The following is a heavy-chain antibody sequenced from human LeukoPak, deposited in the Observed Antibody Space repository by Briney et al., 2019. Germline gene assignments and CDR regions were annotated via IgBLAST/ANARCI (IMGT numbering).Heavy chain of an antibody. D-gene: IGHD6-6*01. V-gene: IGHV3-30-3*01. J-gene: IGHJ4*02. Sequence: GRSLRLSCAASGFTFSNYAMHWVRQAPGKGLEWVAFISYDGSNKYYADSVKGRFTISRDNSRNTLYLEMNSLRAEDTAVYYCAREQHTAARSDFGYWGQGTLVTVSS. CDR1: GFTFSNYA. CDR3: AREQHTAARSDFGY. CDR2: ISYDGSNK.